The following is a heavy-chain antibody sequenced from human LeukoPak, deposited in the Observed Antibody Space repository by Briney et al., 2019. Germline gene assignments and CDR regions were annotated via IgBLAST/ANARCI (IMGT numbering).Heavy chain of an antibody. CDR3: AKGKVNHLGALDF. D-gene: IGHD1-26*01. V-gene: IGHV3-23*01. Sequence: ETLSLTCTVSGGSISSYYWSWIRQPPGKGLEWVSSVSESGDGTYYADSVMGRFIISRDNSRKTFHLQMDSLRADDTAIYYCAKGKVNHLGALDFWGQGTLVTVSS. CDR2: VSESGDGT. CDR1: GGSISSYY. J-gene: IGHJ4*02.